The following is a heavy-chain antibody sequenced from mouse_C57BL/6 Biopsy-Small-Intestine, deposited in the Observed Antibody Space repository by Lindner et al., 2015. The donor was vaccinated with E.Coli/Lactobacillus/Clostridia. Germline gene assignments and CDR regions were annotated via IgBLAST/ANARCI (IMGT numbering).Heavy chain of an antibody. Sequence: VQLQESGAELARPGASVQLSCKASGYTFTSYGISWVKQRTGQGLEWIGEIYPRSGNTYYNEKFKGKATLTADKSSSTAYMELRSLTSEDSAVYFCARLDSSGLYAMDYWGQGTSVTVSS. D-gene: IGHD3-2*02. CDR2: IYPRSGNT. CDR3: ARLDSSGLYAMDY. J-gene: IGHJ4*01. V-gene: IGHV1-81*01. CDR1: GYTFTSYG.